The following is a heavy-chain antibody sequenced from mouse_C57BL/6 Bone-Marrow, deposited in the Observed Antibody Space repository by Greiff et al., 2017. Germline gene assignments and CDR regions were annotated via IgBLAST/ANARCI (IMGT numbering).Heavy chain of an antibody. J-gene: IGHJ3*01. CDR1: GYAFTNYL. V-gene: IGHV1-54*01. CDR2: INPGSGGT. CDR3: AREGVYGGFAWFAY. Sequence: VQLQQSGAELVRPGTSVKVSCKASGYAFTNYLIEWVKQRPGQGLEWIGVINPGSGGTNYNEKFKGKATLTADKSSSAAYMQLSSLTSEDSAVYFCAREGVYGGFAWFAYWGQGTLVTVSA. D-gene: IGHD1-1*02.